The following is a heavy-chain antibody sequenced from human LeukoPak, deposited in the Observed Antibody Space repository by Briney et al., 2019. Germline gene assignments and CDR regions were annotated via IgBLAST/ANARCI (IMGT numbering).Heavy chain of an antibody. J-gene: IGHJ6*03. CDR1: GGSISSSSYY. CDR3: ARGRVSSSSWSSTYYYYFYMDV. V-gene: IGHV4-39*07. D-gene: IGHD6-13*01. Sequence: SETLSLTCPVSGGSISSSSYYWGWIRQPPGKGLEWIGSIYYSGSTYYNPSLKSRLTISVDTSKNQFSLKLSSVTAADTAVYFCARGRVSSSSWSSTYYYYFYMDVWGKGTTVTVSS. CDR2: IYYSGST.